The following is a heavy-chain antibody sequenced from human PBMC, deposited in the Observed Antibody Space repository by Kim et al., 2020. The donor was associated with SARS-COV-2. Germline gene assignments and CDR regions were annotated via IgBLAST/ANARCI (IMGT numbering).Heavy chain of an antibody. CDR2: VADNGGIA. Sequence: GGSLRLSCLASGFTFRTYAMTWVRQPPGKGLEWVAAVADNGGIAYYADSIKGRFSVSRDNSQNTVYLQINNLRAEDTAIYYCAKPPTTLTQQLIDYWGQG. CDR3: AKPPTTLTQQLIDY. D-gene: IGHD4-17*01. J-gene: IGHJ4*02. V-gene: IGHV3-23*01. CDR1: GFTFRTYA.